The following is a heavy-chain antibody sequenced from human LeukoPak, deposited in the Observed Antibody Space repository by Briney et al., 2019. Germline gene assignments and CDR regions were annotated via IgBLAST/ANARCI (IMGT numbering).Heavy chain of an antibody. Sequence: GGSLRLSCAASGFTFSTYWVHWVRQAPGKGLVWVSRINSDGSIADYADAVKGRFTISRDNARNTLYLEMNSLRAEDTALYFCAPEGGSSYDYWGQGTLVTVSS. CDR1: GFTFSTYW. V-gene: IGHV3-74*01. CDR3: APEGGSSYDY. D-gene: IGHD5-18*01. J-gene: IGHJ4*02. CDR2: INSDGSIA.